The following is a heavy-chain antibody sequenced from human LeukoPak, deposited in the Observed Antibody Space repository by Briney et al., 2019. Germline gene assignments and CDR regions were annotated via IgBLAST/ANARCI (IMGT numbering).Heavy chain of an antibody. CDR2: IYTSGST. CDR1: GGTISSYY. Sequence: SETLSLTCTISGGTISSYYWRWIRQPAGKGREWIGRIYTSGSTNYNPSLKSRVSMSVDTSKNQFSLKLSSVSAADTAVYYCARATMVRGVISLDYWGQGTLVTVSS. D-gene: IGHD3-10*01. V-gene: IGHV4-4*07. CDR3: ARATMVRGVISLDY. J-gene: IGHJ4*02.